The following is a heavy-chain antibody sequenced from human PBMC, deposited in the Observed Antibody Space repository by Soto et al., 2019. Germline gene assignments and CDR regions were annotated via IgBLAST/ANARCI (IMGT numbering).Heavy chain of an antibody. V-gene: IGHV3-74*01. CDR3: GTRWNYNNWFDP. J-gene: IGHJ5*02. CDR2: INSDGSTT. D-gene: IGHD1-7*01. CDR1: GFIFSSYW. Sequence: PGGSLRLSCTSSGFIFSSYWMHCVRQAPGKGLVWVSRINSDGSTTHYADSVKGRFTISRDNAKNTLYLQMNSLRAEDTAVYYCGTRWNYNNWFDPWGQGTLVTVSS.